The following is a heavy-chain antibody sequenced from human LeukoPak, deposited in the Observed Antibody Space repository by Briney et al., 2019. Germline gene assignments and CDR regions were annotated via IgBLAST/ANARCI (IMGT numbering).Heavy chain of an antibody. V-gene: IGHV3-7*01. Sequence: GGSLRLSCAASGFTFSSYWMDWVRQVPGKGLEWVANIKQDGIEKYFVGSVKGRFAISRDNAKNSLYLQMNSLRVEDTAVYYCAREGMVQGVPDAFDLWGQGTMVTVSS. CDR2: IKQDGIEK. D-gene: IGHD3-10*01. J-gene: IGHJ3*01. CDR1: GFTFSSYW. CDR3: AREGMVQGVPDAFDL.